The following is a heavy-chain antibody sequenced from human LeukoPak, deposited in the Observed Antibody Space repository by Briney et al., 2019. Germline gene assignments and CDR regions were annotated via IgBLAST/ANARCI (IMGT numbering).Heavy chain of an antibody. J-gene: IGHJ4*02. CDR1: GFTFSSYS. CDR3: ARDPSEASHPYYFDY. Sequence: PGGSLRLSCAASGFTFSSYSMNWVRQAPGKGLEWVSYISSSSSTIYYADSVKGRFTISRDNAKNSLYLQMNSLRPEDTAVYYCARDPSEASHPYYFDYWAQGTLVTVSS. V-gene: IGHV3-48*01. CDR2: ISSSSSTI.